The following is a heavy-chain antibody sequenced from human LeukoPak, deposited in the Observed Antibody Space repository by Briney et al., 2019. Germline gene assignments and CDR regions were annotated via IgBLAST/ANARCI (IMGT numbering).Heavy chain of an antibody. J-gene: IGHJ4*02. D-gene: IGHD1-26*01. V-gene: IGHV1-18*01. CDR1: GYTFTNFG. Sequence: ASVKVSCKASGYTFTNFGINWVRQAPGQGLEWMGWISTYNGNTIYAQKLQGGVTMSTDTSTSTAYMELRSLSSDDTAVYYCARDSTPWVPVGSSLYDYWGQGTLVTVSS. CDR2: ISTYNGNT. CDR3: ARDSTPWVPVGSSLYDY.